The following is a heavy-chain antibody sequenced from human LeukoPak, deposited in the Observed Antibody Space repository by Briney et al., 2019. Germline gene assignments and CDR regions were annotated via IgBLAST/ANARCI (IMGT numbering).Heavy chain of an antibody. D-gene: IGHD3-10*01. V-gene: IGHV3-48*03. J-gene: IGHJ5*02. CDR1: GFTFSSSE. CDR2: ISSSGSTI. CDR3: ARDLVVRGRWSWFDP. Sequence: GGSLRLSCAASGFTFSSSEMNWVRQAPGKGLEWVSYISSSGSTIYYADSVKGRFTISRDNAKNSLYLQMSSLRAEDTAVYYCARDLVVRGRWSWFDPWGQGTLVTVSS.